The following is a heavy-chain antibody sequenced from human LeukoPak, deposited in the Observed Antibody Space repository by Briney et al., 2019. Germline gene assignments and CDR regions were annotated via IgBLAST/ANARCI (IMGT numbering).Heavy chain of an antibody. V-gene: IGHV4-34*01. CDR1: GGSFSGYY. J-gene: IGHJ6*02. D-gene: IGHD5-12*01. Sequence: PSETLSLTCAVYGGSFSGYYWSWIRQPPGKGLEWIGEINHSGSTNYNPSLKSRVTISVDTSKNQFSLKLSSVTAADTAVYYCARGVYSGYWSGLGYGMDVWGQGTTVTVSS. CDR3: ARGVYSGYWSGLGYGMDV. CDR2: INHSGST.